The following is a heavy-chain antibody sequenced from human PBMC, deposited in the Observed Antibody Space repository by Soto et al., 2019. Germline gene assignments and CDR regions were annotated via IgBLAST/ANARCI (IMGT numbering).Heavy chain of an antibody. J-gene: IGHJ6*02. V-gene: IGHV4-30-2*01. D-gene: IGHD5-18*01. CDR3: ARTESGYSYGFADV. CDR2: IYHSGST. Sequence: SETLSLTCAVSGGSISSGGYSWSWIRQPPGKGLEWIGYIYHSGSTYYNPSLKSRVTISVDRSKNQFSLKLSSVTAADTAVYYCARTESGYSYGFADVWGQGTTVTVSS. CDR1: GGSISSGGYS.